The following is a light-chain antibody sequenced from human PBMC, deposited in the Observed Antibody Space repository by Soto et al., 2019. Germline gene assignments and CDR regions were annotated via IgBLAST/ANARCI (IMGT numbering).Light chain of an antibody. Sequence: ELVRTQSRATLSVSPGERATLSCRASQSVSRNLGWYQQKPGQAPRLLIYDASTRATGIPARFSGSGSGTEFTLTISSLQSEDFAVYYCQKYNNWPVSFGQGTRLEIK. CDR1: QSVSRN. CDR3: QKYNNWPVS. CDR2: DAS. J-gene: IGKJ5*01. V-gene: IGKV3-15*01.